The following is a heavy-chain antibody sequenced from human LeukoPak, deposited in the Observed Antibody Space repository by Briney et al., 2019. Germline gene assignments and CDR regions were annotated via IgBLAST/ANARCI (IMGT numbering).Heavy chain of an antibody. CDR1: GFTFSSYS. CDR2: ISSSSSYI. J-gene: IGHJ4*02. Sequence: AGGSLRLSCAASGFTFSSYSMNWVRQAPGKGLEWVSSISSSSSYIYYADSVKGRFTISRDNAKNSLYLQMNSLRAEDTAVYYCARDLLNHYYHSNGLTEIDYWGQGTLVTISS. D-gene: IGHD3-22*01. CDR3: ARDLLNHYYHSNGLTEIDY. V-gene: IGHV3-21*01.